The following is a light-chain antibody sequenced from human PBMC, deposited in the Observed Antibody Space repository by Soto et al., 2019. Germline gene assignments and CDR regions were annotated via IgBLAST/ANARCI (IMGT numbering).Light chain of an antibody. CDR1: SRDVGGYNY. V-gene: IGLV2-14*01. J-gene: IGLJ2*01. CDR2: EVH. CDR3: SSYTSSTTLV. Sequence: QSALTQPASVSGSPGQSITISCTGTSRDVGGYNYVSWYQQRPGKAPKLMIYEVHNRPSGVSNRFSGSKSGNTASLTISGLQAEDEADYYCSSYTSSTTLVFGGGTQLTVL.